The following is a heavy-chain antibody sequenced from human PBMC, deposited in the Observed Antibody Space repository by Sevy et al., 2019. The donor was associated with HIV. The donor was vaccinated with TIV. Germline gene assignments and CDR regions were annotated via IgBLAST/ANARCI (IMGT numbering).Heavy chain of an antibody. Sequence: GGSLRLSCAASGFTFSSYSMNWVRQAPGKGLEWVSSISSSSSYIYYAGSVKGRFTISRDNPKNSLYLQMNSLRAEDTAVYYCARGRYCSSTSCYYLYYYYGMDVWGQGTTVTVSS. CDR3: ARGRYCSSTSCYYLYYYYGMDV. J-gene: IGHJ6*02. D-gene: IGHD2-2*01. V-gene: IGHV3-21*01. CDR1: GFTFSSYS. CDR2: ISSSSSYI.